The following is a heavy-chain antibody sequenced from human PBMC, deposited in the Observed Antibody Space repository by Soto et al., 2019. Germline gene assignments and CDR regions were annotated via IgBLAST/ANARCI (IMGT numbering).Heavy chain of an antibody. Sequence: QITLKESGPTLVRPTQTLTLTCTFSGFSLGTTGVGVGWIRQPPGKALEWLALIYWDDDKRYSPSLKSRLTITKDTSKNEVSLTMTNTDPVDTATYYCAQRLRYYGLGRERANFSGPRGQGTLVTVSP. CDR1: GFSLGTTGVG. CDR3: AQRLRYYGLGRERANFSGP. D-gene: IGHD3-10*01. V-gene: IGHV2-5*02. J-gene: IGHJ5*02. CDR2: IYWDDDK.